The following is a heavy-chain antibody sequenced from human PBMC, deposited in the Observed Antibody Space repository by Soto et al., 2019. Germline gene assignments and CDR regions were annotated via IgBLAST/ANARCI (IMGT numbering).Heavy chain of an antibody. Sequence: GASVKVSCKASGYTFTSYAMHWVRQAPGQRLEWMGWINAGNGNTIYSQKFQGRVTITRDTSASTAYMELSSLRSEDTAVYYCARNLMDYDILTGYYMGYYFDPWGQGTLVTVSS. CDR2: INAGNGNT. CDR1: GYTFTSYA. D-gene: IGHD3-9*01. CDR3: ARNLMDYDILTGYYMGYYFDP. J-gene: IGHJ4*02. V-gene: IGHV1-3*01.